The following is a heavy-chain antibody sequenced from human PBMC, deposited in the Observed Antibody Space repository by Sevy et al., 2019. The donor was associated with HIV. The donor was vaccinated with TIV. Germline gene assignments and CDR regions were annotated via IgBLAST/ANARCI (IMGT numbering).Heavy chain of an antibody. V-gene: IGHV3-48*02. J-gene: IGHJ4*02. Sequence: GGSLRLSCAASGFVFSSYSMNWVGQAPGKGLEWVSYISSSSSTIYYADSVKGRFTIPRDNAKNSLYLQINSLRDEDTAVYYCARDLPAASRYWGQGTLVTVSS. CDR2: ISSSSSTI. CDR1: GFVFSSYS. D-gene: IGHD6-13*01. CDR3: ARDLPAASRY.